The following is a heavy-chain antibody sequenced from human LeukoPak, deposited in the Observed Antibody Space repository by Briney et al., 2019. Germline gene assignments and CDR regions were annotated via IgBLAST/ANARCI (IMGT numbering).Heavy chain of an antibody. J-gene: IGHJ3*02. CDR3: ARVNRGYCSGGSCYLLPFDI. V-gene: IGHV1-69*05. D-gene: IGHD2-15*01. CDR1: GGTFSSYA. Sequence: SVKVSCKASGGTFSSYAISWVRQAPGQGLEWMGGIIPIFGTANYAQKFQGRVTITTDESTSTAYMELSSLRSEDTAVYYRARVNRGYCSGGSCYLLPFDIWGQGTMVTVSS. CDR2: IIPIFGTA.